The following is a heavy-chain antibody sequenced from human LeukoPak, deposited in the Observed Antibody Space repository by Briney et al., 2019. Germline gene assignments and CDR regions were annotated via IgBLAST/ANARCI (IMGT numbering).Heavy chain of an antibody. CDR3: ARGGRGVVIDGYYYMDV. Sequence: GASVKVSCKASGGTFSSYTISWVRQAPGHGLEWMGRIIPILGIANYAQKFQGRVTITADKSTSTAYMELSSLRSEDTAVYYCARGGRGVVIDGYYYMDVWGKGTTVTVSS. V-gene: IGHV1-69*02. J-gene: IGHJ6*03. CDR2: IIPILGIA. D-gene: IGHD3-3*01. CDR1: GGTFSSYT.